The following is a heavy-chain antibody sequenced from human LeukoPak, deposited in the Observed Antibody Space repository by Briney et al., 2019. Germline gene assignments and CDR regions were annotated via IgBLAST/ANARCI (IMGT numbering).Heavy chain of an antibody. Sequence: SETLSLTCTVSGGSISSSSYYWGWICQPPGKGLEWIGSIYYSGSTYYNPSPKSRVTISVDTSKNQFSLKLSSVTAADPAVYYCARGITRYYFDYWGQGTLVTVSS. CDR2: IYYSGST. CDR1: GGSISSSSYY. J-gene: IGHJ4*02. V-gene: IGHV4-39*07. CDR3: ARGITRYYFDY. D-gene: IGHD1-14*01.